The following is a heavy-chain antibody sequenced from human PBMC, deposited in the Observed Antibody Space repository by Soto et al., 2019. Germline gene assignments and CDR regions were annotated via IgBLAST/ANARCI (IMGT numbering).Heavy chain of an antibody. J-gene: IGHJ6*02. Sequence: GGSLRLSCAASGFTFSDYYMSWIRQAPGKGLEWVSYISSSGSTIYYADSVKGRFTISRDNAKNSLYLQMNSLRAEDTAVYYCARAGCSSTSCYRDYYYYGMDVWGQGTTVTVSS. CDR1: GFTFSDYY. V-gene: IGHV3-11*01. CDR2: ISSSGSTI. D-gene: IGHD2-2*02. CDR3: ARAGCSSTSCYRDYYYYGMDV.